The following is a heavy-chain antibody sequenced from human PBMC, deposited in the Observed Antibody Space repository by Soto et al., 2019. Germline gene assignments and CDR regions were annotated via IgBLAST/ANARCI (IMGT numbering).Heavy chain of an antibody. CDR3: ARSVVHQWLVHDAFDV. CDR2: IYYSGTT. J-gene: IGHJ3*01. Sequence: SETLSLTCTVSGGSISSSYWSWIRQSPGKGLEWIAYIYYSGTTNYNPSLESRVTISIDTSKNQFSLRLTSVTAADTAVYHCARSVVHQWLVHDAFDVWGRGALVTVSS. V-gene: IGHV4-59*01. CDR1: GGSISSSY. D-gene: IGHD6-19*01.